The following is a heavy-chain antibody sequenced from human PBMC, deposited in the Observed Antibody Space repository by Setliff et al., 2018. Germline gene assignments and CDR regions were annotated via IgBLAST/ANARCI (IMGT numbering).Heavy chain of an antibody. V-gene: IGHV4-59*11. J-gene: IGHJ6*03. CDR1: GGSISSHY. Sequence: SETLSLTCTVSGGSISSHYWSWIRQPPGKGLEWIGYIYYSGSTNYNPSLKSRVTISVVTSKNQFSLKLSSVTAADTAVYFCATGDFYYYMVVWGKGTTVTSP. CDR2: IYYSGST. CDR3: ATGDFYYYMVV.